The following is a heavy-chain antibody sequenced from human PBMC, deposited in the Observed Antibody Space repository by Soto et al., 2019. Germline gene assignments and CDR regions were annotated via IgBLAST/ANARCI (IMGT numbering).Heavy chain of an antibody. D-gene: IGHD3-16*01. CDR1: GGSISSSNW. Sequence: TSETLSLTCAVSGGSISSSNWWSWVRQPPGKGLEWIGEIYHSGSTNYNPSLKSRVTISVDKSKNQFSLKLSSVTAADTAVYYCAIDQVAGGQIYYYYYYGMDVWGQGTTVTVSS. V-gene: IGHV4-4*02. J-gene: IGHJ6*02. CDR2: IYHSGST. CDR3: AIDQVAGGQIYYYYYYGMDV.